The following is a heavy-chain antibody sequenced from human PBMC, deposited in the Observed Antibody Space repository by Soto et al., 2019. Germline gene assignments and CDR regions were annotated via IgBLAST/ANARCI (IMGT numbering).Heavy chain of an antibody. Sequence: QVQLVESGGGVVQPGRSLRLSCAASGFTFSSYAMHWVRQAPGKGLEWVAVISYDGSNKYYADSVKGRFTISRDNSKNTLYQQMISRRAEDKAVYYCARDSRSLAVAGNNGDYYYGMDVWGQGTTVTVSS. CDR3: ARDSRSLAVAGNNGDYYYGMDV. J-gene: IGHJ6*02. V-gene: IGHV3-30-3*01. D-gene: IGHD6-13*01. CDR1: GFTFSSYA. CDR2: ISYDGSNK.